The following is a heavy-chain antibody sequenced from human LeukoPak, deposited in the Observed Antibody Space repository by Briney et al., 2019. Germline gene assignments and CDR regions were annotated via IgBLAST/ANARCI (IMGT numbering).Heavy chain of an antibody. J-gene: IGHJ5*02. CDR1: GGSISSYY. Sequence: SETLSLTCTVSGGSISSYYWSWIRQPPGKGLEWIGYIYYSGSTNYNPSLKRRVTISVDTSRNQFSLKLTSVTAADTAVYYCARDILSGRFGFDPWGQGTLVTVSS. V-gene: IGHV4-59*01. CDR2: IYYSGST. D-gene: IGHD3-9*01. CDR3: ARDILSGRFGFDP.